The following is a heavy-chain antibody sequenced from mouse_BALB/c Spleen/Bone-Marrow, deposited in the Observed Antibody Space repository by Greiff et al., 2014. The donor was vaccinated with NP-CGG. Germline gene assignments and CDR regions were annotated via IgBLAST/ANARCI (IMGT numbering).Heavy chain of an antibody. CDR1: GFTFSDYY. V-gene: IGHV5-4*02. J-gene: IGHJ4*01. D-gene: IGHD1-2*01. Sequence: EVMLVESGGGLVKPGGSLKLSCAASGFTFSDYYMYWVRQTPEKRLEWVATISDGGSYTYYPDSVKGRLTISRDNAKNNLYLQMSSLKSEDTAMYYCARDRRITTATYAMDYWGQGTSVTVSS. CDR2: ISDGGSYT. CDR3: ARDRRITTATYAMDY.